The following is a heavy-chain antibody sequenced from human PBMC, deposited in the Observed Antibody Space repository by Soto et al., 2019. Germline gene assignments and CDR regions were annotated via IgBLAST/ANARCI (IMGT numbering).Heavy chain of an antibody. J-gene: IGHJ4*02. CDR3: AKRTTATYFDY. D-gene: IGHD1-1*01. CDR2: ISGSGGST. Sequence: VQLLESGGGLVQPGGSLRLSCAASGFTFSSYAMNWVRQAPGKRLEWVSVISGSGGSTYYADSVKGRFTISRNNSKNTLYLQMNSLRAEDTAVYYCAKRTTATYFDYWGQGTLVTVSS. CDR1: GFTFSSYA. V-gene: IGHV3-23*01.